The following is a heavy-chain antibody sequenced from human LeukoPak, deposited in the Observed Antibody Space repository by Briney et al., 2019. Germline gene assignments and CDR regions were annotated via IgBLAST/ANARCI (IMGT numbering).Heavy chain of an antibody. D-gene: IGHD3-16*01. Sequence: GGSLRLSCAASGXTFSSYRMTWVRQAPGKGLEWMANINEDGSEKTYVDSVKGRFTISRDNAKNSLYLQMNSLRAEDTAVYYCARAWGFDYWGQGTLVTVSS. J-gene: IGHJ4*02. CDR3: ARAWGFDY. CDR2: INEDGSEK. CDR1: GXTFSSYR. V-gene: IGHV3-7*05.